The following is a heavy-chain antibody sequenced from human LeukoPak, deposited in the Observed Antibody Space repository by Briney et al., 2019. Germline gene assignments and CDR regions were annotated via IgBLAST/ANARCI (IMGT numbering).Heavy chain of an antibody. CDR2: IGGGGGST. D-gene: IGHD2-15*01. Sequence: GGSLRLSCSASALTFSSYAMRWVRQAPGKGLEWVSGIGGGGGSTSYADSVKGRFTISRDNSKNTLYLQMNSLRAEDTAVYYCAKDHCSGGSCYLWVSDREYFDNWGQGTLVTVSS. V-gene: IGHV3-23*01. CDR1: ALTFSSYA. CDR3: AKDHCSGGSCYLWVSDREYFDN. J-gene: IGHJ4*02.